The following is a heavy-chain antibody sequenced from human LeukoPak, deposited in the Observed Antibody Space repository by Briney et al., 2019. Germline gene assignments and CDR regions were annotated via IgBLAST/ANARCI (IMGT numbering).Heavy chain of an antibody. V-gene: IGHV1-2*02. CDR1: GYTFTGYY. D-gene: IGHD6-19*01. CDR3: ARRGAVPVEYLQY. Sequence: GSVKVSCKAPGYTFTGYYIHWVRQAPGRGLEWMGWINPNSGVTNYAQNFQGRVTMTRDTSISTAYMELSRLTSDDTAVYYCARRGAVPVEYLQYWGQGTLVTVSS. J-gene: IGHJ1*01. CDR2: INPNSGVT.